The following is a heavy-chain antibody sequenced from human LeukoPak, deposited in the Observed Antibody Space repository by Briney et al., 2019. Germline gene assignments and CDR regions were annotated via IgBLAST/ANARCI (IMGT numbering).Heavy chain of an antibody. D-gene: IGHD3-16*01. CDR3: ARESGWGGYVIGL. J-gene: IGHJ5*02. CDR2: ISYDGSGK. V-gene: IGHV3-30-3*01. Sequence: PGRSLRLSCAASGFTFSNYGVHWVRQAPGKGLEWVALISYDGSGKYYADSVRGRFTISRDNSKNTLYLQMNSLRPEDTAVYYCARESGWGGYVIGLWGQGTLVTVSS. CDR1: GFTFSNYG.